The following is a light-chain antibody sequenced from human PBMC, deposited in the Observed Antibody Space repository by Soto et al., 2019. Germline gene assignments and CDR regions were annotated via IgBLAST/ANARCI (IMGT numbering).Light chain of an antibody. J-gene: IGKJ1*01. CDR2: AAS. Sequence: EIVMTQSPATLSVSPGERAILSCRASQSVRSQLAWYQQKRGQAPRLVIYAASTRATGIPARFSGSGSGTEFTLTISSQQSEDFAVYYCQQYDFCPPAFGQGTTVDVK. CDR3: QQYDFCPPA. CDR1: QSVRSQ. V-gene: IGKV3-15*01.